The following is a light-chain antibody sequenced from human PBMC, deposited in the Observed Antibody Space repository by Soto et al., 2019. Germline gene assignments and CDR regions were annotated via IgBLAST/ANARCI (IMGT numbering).Light chain of an antibody. CDR1: QSVSSSY. CDR2: GAS. Sequence: EIAVTQSPGNLSLSQGERATLSCRASQSVSSSYLAWYQQKPGQAPRLLIYGASSRATGIPDRFSGSGSGTDFTLTISRLEPEDFAVYYCQQYGSSPSWPFGQRTKVDIK. CDR3: QQYGSSPSWP. J-gene: IGKJ1*01. V-gene: IGKV3-20*01.